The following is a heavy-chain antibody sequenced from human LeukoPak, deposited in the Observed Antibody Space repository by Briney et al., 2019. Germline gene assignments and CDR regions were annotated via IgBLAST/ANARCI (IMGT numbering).Heavy chain of an antibody. CDR2: ISGSGGST. CDR3: AKGVVGRYFDWLLYYFDY. CDR1: GFTFSSYA. Sequence: GGSLRLSCAASGFTFSSYAMSWVRQAPGKGLEWVSAISGSGGSTYYADSVKGRFTISRDNSKNTLYLQMNSLRAEDTAVYYCAKGVVGRYFDWLLYYFDYWGQGTLVTVSS. J-gene: IGHJ4*02. D-gene: IGHD3-9*01. V-gene: IGHV3-23*01.